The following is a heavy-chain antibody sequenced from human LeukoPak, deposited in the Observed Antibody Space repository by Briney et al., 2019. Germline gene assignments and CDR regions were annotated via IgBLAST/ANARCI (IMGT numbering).Heavy chain of an antibody. Sequence: EASMKVSSKASGGTFSSYAISWVRQAPRQGLEWMGGIIPIFGTANYAQKFQGRVTITADESTSTACMELSSLRSEDTAVYYCARGTSNCFEPWGQGTLVTVSS. V-gene: IGHV1-69*13. J-gene: IGHJ5*02. CDR3: ARGTSNCFEP. CDR2: IIPIFGTA. D-gene: IGHD3/OR15-3a*01. CDR1: GGTFSSYA.